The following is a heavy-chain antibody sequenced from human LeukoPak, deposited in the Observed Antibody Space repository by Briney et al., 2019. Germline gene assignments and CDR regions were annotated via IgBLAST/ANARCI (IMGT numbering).Heavy chain of an antibody. CDR2: IKQDGSEK. Sequence: GGSLRLSCAASGFTFSSYWMSWVRQAPGKGLEWVANIKQDGSEKYYVDSVKGRFTISRDNAKNSLYLQMNSLRAEDTAVYYCARERYCSGGSCYSDYWGQGTLVTVSS. J-gene: IGHJ4*02. CDR3: ARERYCSGGSCYSDY. CDR1: GFTFSSYW. D-gene: IGHD2-15*01. V-gene: IGHV3-7*03.